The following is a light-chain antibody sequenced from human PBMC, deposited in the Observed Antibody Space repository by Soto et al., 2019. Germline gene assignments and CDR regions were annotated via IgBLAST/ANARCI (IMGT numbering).Light chain of an antibody. CDR3: QQYGGSPWT. J-gene: IGKJ1*01. V-gene: IGKV3-20*01. CDR2: GAS. Sequence: EIMLTQSPGTLALSPGERGTLSCRASQSISSSYLAWYQQKPGQAPRFLIYGASRRATGIADRFSGSGSGTDFTLTISRLDPQDFAVYYCQQYGGSPWTFGQGTKLEIK. CDR1: QSISSSY.